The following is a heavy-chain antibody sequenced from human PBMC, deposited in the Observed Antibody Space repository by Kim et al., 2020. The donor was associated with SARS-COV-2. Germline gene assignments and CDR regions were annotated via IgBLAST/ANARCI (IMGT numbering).Heavy chain of an antibody. Sequence: GGSLRLSCAASVFTFNDYGMIWVRQPPGRGLEWVAAISDNGGNKYYANSVKGRFTISRDNSKNTLYLQMNSLRTEDTAVYYCARDDSGSQLFVGQWFDP. V-gene: IGHV3-23*01. CDR3: ARDDSGSQLFVGQWFDP. CDR1: VFTFNDYG. D-gene: IGHD3-10*01. CDR2: ISDNGGNK. J-gene: IGHJ5*02.